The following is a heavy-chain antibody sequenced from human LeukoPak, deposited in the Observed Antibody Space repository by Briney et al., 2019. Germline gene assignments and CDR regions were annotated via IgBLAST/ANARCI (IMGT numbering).Heavy chain of an antibody. CDR1: GYTFTSYA. Sequence: ASVKVSCKASGYTFTSYAMHWVRQAPGQRLGWMGWINAGNGNTKYSQKFQGRVTITRDTSASTAYMELSSLRSEDTAVYYCARSQGEYQLPYFDYWGQGTLVTVSS. CDR3: ARSQGEYQLPYFDY. CDR2: INAGNGNT. D-gene: IGHD2-2*01. V-gene: IGHV1-3*01. J-gene: IGHJ4*02.